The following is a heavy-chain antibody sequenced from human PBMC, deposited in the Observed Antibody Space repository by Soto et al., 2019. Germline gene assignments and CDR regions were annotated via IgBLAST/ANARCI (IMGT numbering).Heavy chain of an antibody. V-gene: IGHV3-74*01. CDR2: IDADGRRT. CDR1: GFTFSTFW. Sequence: EVQLVEAGGGLVQPGGSPRLSCAASGFTFSTFWMHWVRQAPGKGLVWVSRIDADGRRTSYADSVKGRFTISRDNAKNTLYLQMNSLRAEDTAVYYCARHSSWTGYSAQFDYWGQGILVTVSS. J-gene: IGHJ4*02. D-gene: IGHD3-9*01. CDR3: ARHSSWTGYSAQFDY.